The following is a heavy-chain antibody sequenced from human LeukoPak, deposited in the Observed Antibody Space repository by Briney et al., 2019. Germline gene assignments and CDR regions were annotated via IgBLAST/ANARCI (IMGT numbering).Heavy chain of an antibody. CDR3: ARGRGYYDSSGYYYGY. Sequence: SETLSLTCAVYGGSFRGYYWSWIRQPPGKGLEWIGEINHSGSTNYNPSLKSRVTISVDTSKNQFSLKLSSVTAADTAVYYCARGRGYYDSSGYYYGYWGQGTLVTVSS. J-gene: IGHJ4*02. D-gene: IGHD3-22*01. CDR1: GGSFRGYY. V-gene: IGHV4-34*01. CDR2: INHSGST.